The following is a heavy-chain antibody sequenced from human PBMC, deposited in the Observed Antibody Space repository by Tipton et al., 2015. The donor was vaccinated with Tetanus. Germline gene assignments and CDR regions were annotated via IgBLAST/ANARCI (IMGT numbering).Heavy chain of an antibody. D-gene: IGHD2-2*01. V-gene: IGHV4-31*03. CDR2: IYYSASA. J-gene: IGHJ6*02. Sequence: TLSLTCTVSGDSISSGDHYWSWIRQRPGMGLEWIGYIYYSASANYNPSLKSRLSVSVDTSKNQFSLRLTSVTDADPAVYFCARDPGGCTSSSCYRGRYFYYGMDAWGQGTTVTVSS. CDR1: GDSISSGDHY. CDR3: ARDPGGCTSSSCYRGRYFYYGMDA.